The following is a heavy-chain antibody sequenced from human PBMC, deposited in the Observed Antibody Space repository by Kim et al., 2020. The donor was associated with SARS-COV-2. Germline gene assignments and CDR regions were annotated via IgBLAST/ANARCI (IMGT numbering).Heavy chain of an antibody. CDR2: KTDGGTT. V-gene: IGHV3-15*01. CDR3: TTEVN. J-gene: IGHJ4*02. Sequence: KTDGGTTDYAAPVKGRFTMSRDDSKNTLYQQMNSLKTEDTAVYYCTTEVNWGQGTLVTVSS.